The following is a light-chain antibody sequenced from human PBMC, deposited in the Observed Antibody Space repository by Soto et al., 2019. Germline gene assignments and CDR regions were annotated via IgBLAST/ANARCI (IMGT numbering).Light chain of an antibody. V-gene: IGKV3-15*01. CDR1: QSISTE. CDR2: FAS. Sequence: EIAMTQSPATLSVSPGERATLSCRASQSISTELAWYQQIPGQPPRLLIYFASTTDTGVPARFTGSGSGSEFTLTTSGLQSDDFAIYYCHQDHNGPLTFGQGTRLEI. J-gene: IGKJ2*01. CDR3: HQDHNGPLT.